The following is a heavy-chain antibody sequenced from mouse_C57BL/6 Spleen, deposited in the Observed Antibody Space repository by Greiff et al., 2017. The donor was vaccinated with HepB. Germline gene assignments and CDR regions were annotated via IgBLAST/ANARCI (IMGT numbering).Heavy chain of an antibody. CDR3: ARSSSGGYAMDY. CDR2: IHPNSGST. CDR1: GYTFTSYW. V-gene: IGHV1-64*01. D-gene: IGHD3-2*02. Sequence: QVQLKQPGAELVKPGASVKLSCKASGYTFTSYWMHWVKQRPGQGLEWIGMIHPNSGSTNYNEKFKSKATLTVDKSSSTAYMQLSSLTSEDSAVYYCARSSSGGYAMDYWGKEPQSPSPQ. J-gene: IGHJ4*01.